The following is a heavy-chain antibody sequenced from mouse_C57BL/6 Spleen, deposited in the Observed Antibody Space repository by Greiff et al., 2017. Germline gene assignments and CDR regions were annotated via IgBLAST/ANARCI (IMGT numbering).Heavy chain of an antibody. CDR2: IDPETGGT. J-gene: IGHJ3*01. V-gene: IGHV1-15*01. D-gene: IGHD2-4*01. CDR1: GYTFTDYE. Sequence: QVQLKESGAELVRPGASVTLSCKASGYTFTDYEMHWVKQTPVHGLEWIGAIDPETGGTAYNQKFQDKAILTADKSSSTAYMELRSLTSEDSAVYYCTYEDYEAWCGYWGQGTLSLSL. CDR3: TYEDYEAWCGY.